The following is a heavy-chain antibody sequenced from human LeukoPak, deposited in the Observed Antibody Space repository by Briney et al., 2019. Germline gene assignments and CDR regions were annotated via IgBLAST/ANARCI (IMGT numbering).Heavy chain of an antibody. Sequence: GGSLRLSCAASGFTFSSSAMSWVRQAPGKGLEWVAAISDTGRLSYCADSVNGRFTISRDNSKNTLYLQMNSLRAEDTAVYYCARDGVGEIGAFDIWGQGTMVTVSS. CDR1: GFTFSSSA. J-gene: IGHJ3*02. CDR2: ISDTGRLS. V-gene: IGHV3-23*01. CDR3: ARDGVGEIGAFDI.